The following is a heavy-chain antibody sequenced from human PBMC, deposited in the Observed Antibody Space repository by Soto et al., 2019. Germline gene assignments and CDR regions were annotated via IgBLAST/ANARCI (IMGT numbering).Heavy chain of an antibody. V-gene: IGHV3-33*01. CDR3: AAAFGEE. CDR2: IWYDGSKK. Sequence: QVQLVESEGGVVQPGRSLRLSCAASGFSFSSHGMLWVRQAPGKGLEWVARIWYDGSKKYYADSVEGRFTISRDNSKNTLYLQMNSLRAEDTAVYYCAAAFGEEWGQGTLVTVSS. J-gene: IGHJ4*02. D-gene: IGHD3-16*01. CDR1: GFSFSSHG.